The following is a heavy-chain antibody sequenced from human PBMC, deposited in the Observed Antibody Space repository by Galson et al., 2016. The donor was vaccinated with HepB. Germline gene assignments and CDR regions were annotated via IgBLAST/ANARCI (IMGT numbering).Heavy chain of an antibody. D-gene: IGHD3-16*01. Sequence: TLSLTCAVSGDSISINKWWSWVRQPPGKGLEWIAEIYHSGSTNYNPSLKSRVTISVDKSKNQFSLNLSSLTAADTAVYYCARSAQRDYDFIWGRYNRDIFDIWGQGTMVTVSS. CDR1: GDSISINKW. J-gene: IGHJ3*02. CDR2: IYHSGST. V-gene: IGHV4-4*02. CDR3: ARSAQRDYDFIWGRYNRDIFDI.